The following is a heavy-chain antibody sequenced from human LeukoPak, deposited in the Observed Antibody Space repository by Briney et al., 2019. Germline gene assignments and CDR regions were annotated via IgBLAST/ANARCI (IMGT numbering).Heavy chain of an antibody. CDR2: INHSGST. J-gene: IGHJ4*02. D-gene: IGHD5-18*01. CDR1: GGSFSGYY. V-gene: IGHV4-34*01. CDR3: ARGGYSYGSYYFDY. Sequence: PSETLSLTCAVYGGSFSGYYWSWIRQPPGKGLEWIGEINHSGSTNYNPSLKSRVTISVDTSKNQFSLKLSSVTAADTAVYYCARGGYSYGSYYFDYWGRGTLVTVSS.